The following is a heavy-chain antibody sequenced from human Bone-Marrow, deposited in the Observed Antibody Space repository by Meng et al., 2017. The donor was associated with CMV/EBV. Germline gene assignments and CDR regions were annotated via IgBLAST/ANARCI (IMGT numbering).Heavy chain of an antibody. J-gene: IGHJ3*02. V-gene: IGHV3-21*01. Sequence: GGSLRLSCAASGFTFSSYSMNWVRQAPGKGLEWVSSISSSSSYIYYADSVKGRFTISRDNAKNSLYLQMNSLRAEDTAVYYCARDLWAGSTDTGAFDIWGQGTLVTVSS. CDR3: ARDLWAGSTDTGAFDI. CDR2: ISSSSSYI. CDR1: GFTFSSYS. D-gene: IGHD1-26*01.